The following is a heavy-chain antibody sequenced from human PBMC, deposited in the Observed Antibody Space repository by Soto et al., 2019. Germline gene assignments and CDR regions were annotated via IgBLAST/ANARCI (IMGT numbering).Heavy chain of an antibody. CDR2: INHSGST. CDR1: CGSFSGYY. J-gene: IGHJ4*02. Sequence: SETLSLTCAVYCGSFSGYYWSWIRQPPGKGLEWIGEINHSGSTNYNPSLKSRVTMSVDTSKNQFSLKLSSVTAADTAVYYCARATYYYDSSGYSDRVLDYWGQGTLVTVSS. D-gene: IGHD3-22*01. CDR3: ARATYYYDSSGYSDRVLDY. V-gene: IGHV4-34*01.